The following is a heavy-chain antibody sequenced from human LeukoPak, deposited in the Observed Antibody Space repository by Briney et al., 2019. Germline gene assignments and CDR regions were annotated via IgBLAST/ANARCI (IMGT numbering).Heavy chain of an antibody. J-gene: IGHJ4*02. CDR2: IYYSGST. CDR1: GGSISSYY. CDR3: ARLLYLKSYFGY. D-gene: IGHD3-16*02. V-gene: IGHV4-59*08. Sequence: SETLSLTCIVSGGSISSYYWSWIRQPPGKGLEWIGYIYYSGSTNYNPSLKSRVTISVDTSKNQFSLKLSSVTAADTAVYYCARLLYLKSYFGYWGQGTLVTVSS.